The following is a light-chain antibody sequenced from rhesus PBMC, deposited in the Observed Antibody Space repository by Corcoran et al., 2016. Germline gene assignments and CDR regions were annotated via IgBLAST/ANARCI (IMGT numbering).Light chain of an antibody. Sequence: QVILTQSPATLSLSPGERATLSCRASQRISSYLAWYQQKPGQAPKLLIHGASSRATGIPDRLRGSGSGTDSNRTINSLEPEDSAGYSCQKYSSSPFTFDPGTKLDI. V-gene: IGKV3-53*01. CDR1: QRISSY. CDR2: GAS. J-gene: IGKJ3*01. CDR3: QKYSSSPFT.